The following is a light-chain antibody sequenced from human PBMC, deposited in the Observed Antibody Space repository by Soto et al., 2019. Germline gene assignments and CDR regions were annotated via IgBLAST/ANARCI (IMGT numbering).Light chain of an antibody. CDR2: AAS. J-gene: IGKJ2*01. CDR3: EQYGSSPPYT. Sequence: EIVLTQSPGPLSLSPGERATLSCRASRSVSSSYLAWYQQKPGQAPRLLIYAASSRAPGIPARFSGSGSGTDFTLTISSLEPEDFAVYYCEQYGSSPPYTFGHGTKLEIK. CDR1: RSVSSSY. V-gene: IGKV3-20*01.